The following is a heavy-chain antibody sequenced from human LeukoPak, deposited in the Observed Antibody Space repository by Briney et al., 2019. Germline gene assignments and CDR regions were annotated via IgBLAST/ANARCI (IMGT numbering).Heavy chain of an antibody. Sequence: GASVKVSCKASGGTFSSYAISWVRQAPGQGLEWMGRIIPIFGTANYAQKFQGRVTITTDESTSTAYMELSSLRSEDTAVYYCARGPYDFWSGTWGNWFDPWGQGTLVTVSS. D-gene: IGHD3-3*01. CDR3: ARGPYDFWSGTWGNWFDP. CDR2: IIPIFGTA. J-gene: IGHJ5*02. V-gene: IGHV1-69*05. CDR1: GGTFSSYA.